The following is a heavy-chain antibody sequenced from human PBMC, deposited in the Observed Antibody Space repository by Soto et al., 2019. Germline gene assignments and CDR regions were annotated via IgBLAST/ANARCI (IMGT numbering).Heavy chain of an antibody. J-gene: IGHJ4*02. CDR1: GYTFTSYD. CDR3: ARGSQWFAVTTD. D-gene: IGHD4-17*01. V-gene: IGHV1-8*01. Sequence: QVQLGQSGAEVKKPGASVMVSCKASGYTFTSYDINWVRQAAGQGLVWMGGMNPNSGNTGYAQKFLGRVTMTRNTSISTAYMELSSLRSEDTAVYYCARGSQWFAVTTDWGQGTLVSVSS. CDR2: MNPNSGNT.